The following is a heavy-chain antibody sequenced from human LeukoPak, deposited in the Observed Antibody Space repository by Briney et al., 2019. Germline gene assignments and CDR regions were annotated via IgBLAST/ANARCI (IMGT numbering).Heavy chain of an antibody. Sequence: PGGSLRLSCAASGFTFSAYWMHWVRQVPGKGLVWDSRINNDGTATFFADSVKGRFTISRDNAKNSLYLQMNSLRAEDTAVYSCARDSLRYCSGDSCYYNYWGQGTLVTVSS. CDR3: ARDSLRYCSGDSCYYNY. V-gene: IGHV3-74*01. D-gene: IGHD2-15*01. CDR1: GFTFSAYW. CDR2: INNDGTAT. J-gene: IGHJ4*02.